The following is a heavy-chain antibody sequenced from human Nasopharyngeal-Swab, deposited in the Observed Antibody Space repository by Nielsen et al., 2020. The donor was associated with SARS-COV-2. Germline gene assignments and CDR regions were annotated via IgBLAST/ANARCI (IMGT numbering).Heavy chain of an antibody. CDR3: ARDPPATTVTTGDY. D-gene: IGHD4-17*01. V-gene: IGHV3-21*01. Sequence: GGSLRLSCAASGFTFSSYSMNWVRQAPGKGLEWVSSISSSSSYIYYADSVKGRFTISRDNAKNSLYLQMNSLRAEDTAVYYCARDPPATTVTTGDYWGQGTLVTVSS. CDR2: ISSSSSYI. J-gene: IGHJ4*02. CDR1: GFTFSSYS.